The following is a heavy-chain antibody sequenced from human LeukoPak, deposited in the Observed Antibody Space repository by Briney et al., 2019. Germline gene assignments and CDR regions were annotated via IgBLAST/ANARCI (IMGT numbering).Heavy chain of an antibody. V-gene: IGHV4-59*01. D-gene: IGHD6-19*01. Sequence: SETLSFNGTVSGGTISSYYWSWIRQPPGKGLEWIGNIYYGGRTNYNPSLKSPDTISVDTSTYPFSLKMSSVTAADTAAYYCARSPMSSGWYYFDYWGQGTLVTVSS. J-gene: IGHJ4*02. CDR2: IYYGGRT. CDR3: ARSPMSSGWYYFDY. CDR1: GGTISSYY.